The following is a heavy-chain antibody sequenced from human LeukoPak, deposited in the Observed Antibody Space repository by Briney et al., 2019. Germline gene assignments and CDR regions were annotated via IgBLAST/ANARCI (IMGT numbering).Heavy chain of an antibody. CDR2: IIPISGTT. CDR3: ARKLRLGGNWIDP. CDR1: GGTFTSYA. V-gene: IGHV1-69*13. Sequence: ASVKVSCKTSGGTFTSYAITWLRQAPGQGLEGMGKIIPISGTTNYAQKFQGRVTFTADESTSTAYMELSSLRSEDTALYYCARKLRLGGNWIDPWGQGTLVTVSS. J-gene: IGHJ5*02. D-gene: IGHD1-26*01.